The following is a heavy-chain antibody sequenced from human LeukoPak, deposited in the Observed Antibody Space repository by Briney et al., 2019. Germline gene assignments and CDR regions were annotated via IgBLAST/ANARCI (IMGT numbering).Heavy chain of an antibody. Sequence: SETLSLTCTVSSGSISNNYWSWIRQPAGKGLEWIGRIYASGNTHYNPSLESRVTMSVDMSKSQFSLKLSSVTAADTAVFYCARVRSDGSYFDYWGLGTLVTVSS. V-gene: IGHV4-4*07. CDR2: IYASGNT. CDR3: ARVRSDGSYFDY. J-gene: IGHJ4*02. D-gene: IGHD1-26*01. CDR1: SGSISNNY.